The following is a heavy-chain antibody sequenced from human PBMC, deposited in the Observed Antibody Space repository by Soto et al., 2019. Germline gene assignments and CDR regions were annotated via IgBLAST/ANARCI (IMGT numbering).Heavy chain of an antibody. CDR3: ARDLVYYDILTGSYDAFDI. V-gene: IGHV1-18*01. J-gene: IGHJ3*02. CDR1: GYTFTSYG. Sequence: QVQLVQSGAEVKKPGASVKVSCKASGYTFTSYGISWVRQAPGQGLEWMGWISAYNGNTNYAQKLQGRVTMATDTSTSTAYMELRSLRSDDTAVYYCARDLVYYDILTGSYDAFDIWGQGTMVTVSS. D-gene: IGHD3-9*01. CDR2: ISAYNGNT.